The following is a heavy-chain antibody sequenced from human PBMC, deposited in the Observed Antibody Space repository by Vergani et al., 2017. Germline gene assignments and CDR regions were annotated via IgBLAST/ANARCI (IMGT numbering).Heavy chain of an antibody. D-gene: IGHD6-13*01. Sequence: QVQLVESGGGVVQPGRSLRLSCAASGFTFSSYGMHWVRQAPGKGLEWVAVISYDGSNKYYADSVKGRFTISRDNSKNTLYLQMNSLRAEDTAVYYCARSIAAAELDYWGQGTLVTVSS. V-gene: IGHV3-30*03. CDR1: GFTFSSYG. J-gene: IGHJ4*02. CDR2: ISYDGSNK. CDR3: ARSIAAAELDY.